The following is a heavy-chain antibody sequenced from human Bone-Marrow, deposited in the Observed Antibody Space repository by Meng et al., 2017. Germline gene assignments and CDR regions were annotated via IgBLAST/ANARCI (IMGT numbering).Heavy chain of an antibody. J-gene: IGHJ6*02. D-gene: IGHD4-11*01. CDR2: ISYDGSNK. Sequence: GGSLRLSCAASGFTFSSYAMHWVRRAPGKGLEWVAVISYDGSNKYYADSVKGRFTISRDNSKNTLYLQMNSLRAEDTAVYYCARNLDYQDYYYYYGMDVWGQGTTVTVSS. V-gene: IGHV3-30*04. CDR3: ARNLDYQDYYYYYGMDV. CDR1: GFTFSSYA.